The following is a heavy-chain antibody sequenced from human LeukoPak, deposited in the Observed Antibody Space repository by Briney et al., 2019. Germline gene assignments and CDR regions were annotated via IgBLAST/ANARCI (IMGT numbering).Heavy chain of an antibody. Sequence: GASVKVSCKASGYTFTGYYMHWVRQAPGQGLEWMGWINPKTGGTNYAQKFQGRVTMTRDTSISTAYMELSRLRSDDTAVYYCARDVVVVRDDILTGADAFDIWGQGTMVTVSS. D-gene: IGHD3-9*01. J-gene: IGHJ3*02. CDR2: INPKTGGT. CDR3: ARDVVVVRDDILTGADAFDI. V-gene: IGHV1-2*02. CDR1: GYTFTGYY.